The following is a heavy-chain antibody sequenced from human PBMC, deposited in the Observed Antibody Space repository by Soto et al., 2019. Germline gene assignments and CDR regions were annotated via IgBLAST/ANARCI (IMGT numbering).Heavy chain of an antibody. J-gene: IGHJ4*02. Sequence: QIQLVQSGAEVKKPGASVKVSCKASGYTFSSYHITWVRQAPGQGLEWMGWISAYNGNTNYAQNLQGRVTMTTDPSTSTAYMELRSLRTDDTAVYYCARDLPPVDYWGQGTLVTVSS. CDR1: GYTFSSYH. V-gene: IGHV1-18*01. CDR3: ARDLPPVDY. CDR2: ISAYNGNT.